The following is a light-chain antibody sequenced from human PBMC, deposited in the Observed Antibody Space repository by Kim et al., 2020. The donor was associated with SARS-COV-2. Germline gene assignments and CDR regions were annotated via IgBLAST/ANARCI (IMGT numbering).Light chain of an antibody. V-gene: IGLV6-57*01. J-gene: IGLJ3*02. CDR2: EYY. CDR1: SDRFATNY. Sequence: TVAYSCTRNSDRFATNYLQWYQQRPGSSPPALVYEYYQRPSGVRDRFSGSIDCSSNSASLTISGLKAEDEAIYYCQSYYDNNLVFGGGTQLTVL. CDR3: QSYYDNNLV.